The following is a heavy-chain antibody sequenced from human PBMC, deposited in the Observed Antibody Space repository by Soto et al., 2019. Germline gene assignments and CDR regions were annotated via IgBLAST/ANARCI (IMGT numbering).Heavy chain of an antibody. V-gene: IGHV3-33*01. CDR1: GFTFSSYG. Sequence: QVQLVESGGGMVQPGRSLRLSCAASGFTFSSYGMHWVRQAPGKGLEWVAVIWYDGSNKYYADSVKGRFTISRDNSKNTLYLQMNSRRAEDTAVYYCARDEGGAATPGAFVGWGQGTLVTVSS. CDR3: ARDEGGAATPGAFVG. CDR2: IWYDGSNK. D-gene: IGHD2-15*01. J-gene: IGHJ4*02.